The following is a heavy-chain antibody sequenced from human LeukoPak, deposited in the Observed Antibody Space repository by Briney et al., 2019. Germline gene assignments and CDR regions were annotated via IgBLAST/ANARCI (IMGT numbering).Heavy chain of an antibody. V-gene: IGHV4-39*07. J-gene: IGHJ6*03. CDR3: AREGSGSYHYYYYYMDV. Sequence: KASETLSLTCTVSGGSISSSTYYWGWIRQPPGKGLEWIGSIYYSGSTYYNPSLKSRVTISVDTSKNQFSLKLSSVTAADTAVYYCAREGSGSYHYYYYYMDVWGKGTTVTISS. CDR2: IYYSGST. CDR1: GGSISSSTYY. D-gene: IGHD3-10*01.